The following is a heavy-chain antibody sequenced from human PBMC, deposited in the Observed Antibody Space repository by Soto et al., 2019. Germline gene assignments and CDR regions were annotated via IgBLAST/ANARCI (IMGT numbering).Heavy chain of an antibody. D-gene: IGHD3-9*01. J-gene: IGHJ3*02. CDR3: AREVPYYDILTGYRAGDAFDI. Sequence: PSETLSLTCTVSGGSISSYYWSWIRQPPGKGLEWIGYIYYSGSTNYNPSPKSRVTISVDTSKNQFSLKLSSVTAADTAVYYCAREVPYYDILTGYRAGDAFDIWGQGTMVTVSS. CDR2: IYYSGST. CDR1: GGSISSYY. V-gene: IGHV4-59*01.